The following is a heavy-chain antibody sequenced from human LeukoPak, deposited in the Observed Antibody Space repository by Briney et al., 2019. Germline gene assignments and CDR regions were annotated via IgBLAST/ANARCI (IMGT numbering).Heavy chain of an antibody. CDR3: AIYVDGDNFPYGDY. V-gene: IGHV1-18*01. CDR1: VYTFTSYD. D-gene: IGHD5-24*01. Sequence: ASVKVSCKASVYTFTSYDISWVRQAPAQGLEWMGWISAYNGNTNYAQKLQGRVTMTTDASTSTAYMELGSRRPDDPAFYYGAIYVDGDNFPYGDYWGQGTLVTVSS. CDR2: ISAYNGNT. J-gene: IGHJ4*02.